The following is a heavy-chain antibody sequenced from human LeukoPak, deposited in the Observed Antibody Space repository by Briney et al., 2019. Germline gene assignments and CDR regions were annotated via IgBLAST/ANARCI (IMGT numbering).Heavy chain of an antibody. J-gene: IGHJ6*02. D-gene: IGHD6-13*01. Sequence: GESLKISCKGSGYSFSNYWIGWVRQMPGKGLEWMGIIYPGDSQTRYSPSFQGQVTISVDESISTAYLQWSSLKAPDTAIYYCARHRIPAPGSSGYYGMDVWGQGTTVTVSS. CDR3: ARHRIPAPGSSGYYGMDV. CDR1: GYSFSNYW. V-gene: IGHV5-51*01. CDR2: IYPGDSQT.